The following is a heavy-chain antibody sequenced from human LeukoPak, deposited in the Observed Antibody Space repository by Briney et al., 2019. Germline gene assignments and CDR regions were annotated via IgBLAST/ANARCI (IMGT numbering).Heavy chain of an antibody. CDR1: GGSISSHD. V-gene: IGHV4-59*11. CDR3: ARRYNYVFDY. D-gene: IGHD1-1*01. Sequence: SETLSLTCTVSGGSISSHDWSGLRQPPGKGLEYGGYIHYSGIPNYNPALMSRVTISVDTSKNQISLKLSSVTAADTAVYYCARRYNYVFDYWGQGTLVTVSS. J-gene: IGHJ4*02. CDR2: IHYSGIP.